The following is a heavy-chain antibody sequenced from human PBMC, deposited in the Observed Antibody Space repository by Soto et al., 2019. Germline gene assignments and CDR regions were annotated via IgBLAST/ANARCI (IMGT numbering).Heavy chain of an antibody. CDR1: GGSISSYY. V-gene: IGHV4-59*01. D-gene: IGHD2-2*03. J-gene: IGHJ5*02. Sequence: SETLSLTCTVSGGSISSYYWSWIRQPPGKGLEWIGYIYYSGSTNYNPSLKSRVTISVDTSKNQFSLKLSSVTAADTAVYYCAKDSPPPSGYCSSTSCQDDWFDPWGQGTLVTVSS. CDR2: IYYSGST. CDR3: AKDSPPPSGYCSSTSCQDDWFDP.